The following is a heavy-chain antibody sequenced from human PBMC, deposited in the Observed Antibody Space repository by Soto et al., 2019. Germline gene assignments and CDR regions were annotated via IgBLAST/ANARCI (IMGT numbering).Heavy chain of an antibody. Sequence: SETLSLTCTISGGSISNYYWTWIRQTPGKGLEWIGYVYYSGNTNYNPSLKSRVSISVDMSKNQFSLELSSVTAADTAMYYCAREVGTDVGGLGFFDAFDIWGPGTKVTVSS. J-gene: IGHJ3*02. CDR3: AREVGTDVGGLGFFDAFDI. D-gene: IGHD3-10*01. V-gene: IGHV4-59*01. CDR1: GGSISNYY. CDR2: VYYSGNT.